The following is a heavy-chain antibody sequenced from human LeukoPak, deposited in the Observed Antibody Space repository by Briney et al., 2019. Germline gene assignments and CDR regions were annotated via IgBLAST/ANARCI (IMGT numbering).Heavy chain of an antibody. CDR1: GFTFSSYV. CDR3: ARGPGSYSPLGSYYFDY. J-gene: IGHJ4*02. V-gene: IGHV3-13*01. Sequence: GGPLRLSCAASGFTFSSYVMLWLRQPRGKALEEFSAIGTSDDTHYPGSVKGRFTTSRENAKNSLYLQMNSLRAGDTAVYYCARGPGSYSPLGSYYFDYWGQGTLVTVSS. D-gene: IGHD3-10*01. CDR2: IGTSDDT.